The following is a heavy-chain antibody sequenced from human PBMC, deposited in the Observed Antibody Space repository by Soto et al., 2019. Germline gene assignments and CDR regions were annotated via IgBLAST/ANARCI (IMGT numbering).Heavy chain of an antibody. Sequence: SVKVSCKASGGTFSSYAISWVRQAPGQGLEWMGGIIPIFGTANYAQKFQGRVTITADKSTSTAYMELSSLRSEHTAVYYCARSSSLTRDYFDYWGQGTLVTVSS. J-gene: IGHJ4*02. CDR1: GGTFSSYA. D-gene: IGHD6-13*01. CDR3: ARSSSLTRDYFDY. CDR2: IIPIFGTA. V-gene: IGHV1-69*06.